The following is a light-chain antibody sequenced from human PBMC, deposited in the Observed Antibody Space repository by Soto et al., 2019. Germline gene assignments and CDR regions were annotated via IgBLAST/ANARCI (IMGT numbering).Light chain of an antibody. J-gene: IGLJ1*01. CDR1: SSDVGGHNY. V-gene: IGLV2-11*01. Sequence: QSALAQPRAGSGSPGQPVTISLTGTSSDVGGHNYVTWYPQHPGKAPKLMIYDVTTLPSGVPDRFSGSKSGNTASLTISGPQAEDEADYYCSSHAGSSVVFGTGTKV. CDR2: DVT. CDR3: SSHAGSSVV.